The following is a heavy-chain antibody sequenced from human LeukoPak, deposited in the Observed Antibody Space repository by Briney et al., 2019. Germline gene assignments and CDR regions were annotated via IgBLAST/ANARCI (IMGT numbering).Heavy chain of an antibody. J-gene: IGHJ4*02. V-gene: IGHV3-30*04. D-gene: IGHD3-10*01. Sequence: PGGSLRLSCGASGFTFSSYAMHWVRQAPGKGLEWVTVISHDGYNKYYADSVKGRFTISRDNSKNTLWLQVNSLRAEDTAVYYCAKEYDSGGYGANFDYWGQGTLVTVSS. CDR2: ISHDGYNK. CDR3: AKEYDSGGYGANFDY. CDR1: GFTFSSYA.